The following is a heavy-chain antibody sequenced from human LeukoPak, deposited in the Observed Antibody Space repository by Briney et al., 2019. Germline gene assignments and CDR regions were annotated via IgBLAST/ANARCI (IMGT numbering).Heavy chain of an antibody. CDR2: MYYSGTT. CDR3: ARVFGDGSGLDY. J-gene: IGHJ4*02. Sequence: SETLSLTCTVSGDSVSSISYYWGWIRQPPGKGLEWIGSMYYSGTTHYNPSLKSRLTISVDTSKNRFSLKLSSVTAADTAVYYCARVFGDGSGLDYWGQGTLVTVSS. CDR1: GDSVSSISYY. V-gene: IGHV4-39*07. D-gene: IGHD3-10*01.